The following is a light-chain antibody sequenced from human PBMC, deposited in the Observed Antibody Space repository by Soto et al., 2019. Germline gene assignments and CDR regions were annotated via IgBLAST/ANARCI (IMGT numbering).Light chain of an antibody. Sequence: QSALTQPPYASGSPGQSVTISCTGTSSDVGGYNYVSWYQQHPGKAPKVIIYEVSKRPSGVPDRFSGSKSGSTASLTVSGLQAEDEADDYCSSYAVTNGAVVGTATKVTVL. CDR2: EVS. CDR3: SSYAVTNGAV. J-gene: IGLJ1*01. V-gene: IGLV2-8*01. CDR1: SSDVGGYNY.